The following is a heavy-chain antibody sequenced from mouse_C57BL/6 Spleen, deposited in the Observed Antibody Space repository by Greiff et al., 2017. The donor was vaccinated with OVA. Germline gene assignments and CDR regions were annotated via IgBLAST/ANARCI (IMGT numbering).Heavy chain of an antibody. Sequence: VQLQQSGAELVRPGASVKLSCTASGFNIKDDYMHWVKQRPEQGLEWIGWIDPENGDTEYASKFQGKATITADTSSNTAYLQLSSLTSEDTAVYYCTTAFYDGYLAWFAYWGQGTLVTVSA. CDR1: GFNIKDDY. CDR2: IDPENGDT. D-gene: IGHD2-3*01. J-gene: IGHJ3*01. V-gene: IGHV14-4*01. CDR3: TTAFYDGYLAWFAY.